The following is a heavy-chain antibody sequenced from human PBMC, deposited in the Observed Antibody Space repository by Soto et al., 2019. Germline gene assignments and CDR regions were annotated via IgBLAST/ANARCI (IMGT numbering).Heavy chain of an antibody. Sequence: EVQLVETGGGLIQPGGSLRLSCAASGFTVSSNYMSWVRQAPGKGLEWVSVIYSGGSTYYADSVKGRFTISRDNSKNTLYLQMNSLRAEDTAVYYCARERGYSSRGYFDYWGQGTLVTVSS. J-gene: IGHJ4*02. CDR1: GFTVSSNY. V-gene: IGHV3-53*02. CDR2: IYSGGST. D-gene: IGHD4-4*01. CDR3: ARERGYSSRGYFDY.